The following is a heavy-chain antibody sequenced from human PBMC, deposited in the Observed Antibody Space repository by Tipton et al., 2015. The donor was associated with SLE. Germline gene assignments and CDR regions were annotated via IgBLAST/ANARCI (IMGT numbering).Heavy chain of an antibody. CDR2: INT. Sequence: TLSLTCTVSGGSLSSSSYYWGWIRQPPGKGLEWIGTINTNYNPSLKSRVSISADTSKNQFSLKLSSVTAADTAVYYCARWGGSSQIAAYDYWGQGALVTVSS. D-gene: IGHD1-26*01. CDR3: ARWGGSSQIAAYDY. V-gene: IGHV4-39*01. CDR1: GGSLSSSSYY. J-gene: IGHJ4*02.